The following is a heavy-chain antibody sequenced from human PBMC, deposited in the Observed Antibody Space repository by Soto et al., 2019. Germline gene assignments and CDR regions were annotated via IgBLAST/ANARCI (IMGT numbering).Heavy chain of an antibody. Sequence: GGSLRLSCAASGFTFSSYSMNWVRQAPGKGLEWVSYISSSSSTIYYADSVKGRFTISRDNAKNSLYLQMNSLRDEDTAVYYCARGYSSRSMYYFDYWGQGTLVTVSS. CDR2: ISSSSSTI. D-gene: IGHD6-13*01. CDR3: ARGYSSRSMYYFDY. CDR1: GFTFSSYS. V-gene: IGHV3-48*02. J-gene: IGHJ4*02.